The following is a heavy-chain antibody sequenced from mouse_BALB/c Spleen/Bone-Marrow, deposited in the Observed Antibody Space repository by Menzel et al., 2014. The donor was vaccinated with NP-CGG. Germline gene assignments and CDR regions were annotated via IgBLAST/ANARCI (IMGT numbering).Heavy chain of an antibody. Sequence: LQQSGSELVRPGASVKLSCKASGYTFXNYWMHWVKQRPGQGLEWIGNIYPGSGTTNYDEKFKTKATLTVDTFSSTAYMQLSSLTSEDSAVYYCTKGIYFFDYWGQGTTLTVSS. CDR2: IYPGSGTT. J-gene: IGHJ2*01. CDR1: GYTFXNYW. CDR3: TKGIYFFDY. V-gene: IGHV1S22*01. D-gene: IGHD2-1*01.